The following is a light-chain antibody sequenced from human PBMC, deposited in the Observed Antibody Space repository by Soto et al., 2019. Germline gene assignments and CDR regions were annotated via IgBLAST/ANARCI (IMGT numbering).Light chain of an antibody. CDR3: LHAVPAPRT. J-gene: IGKJ1*01. V-gene: IGKV2-28*01. CDR1: QSLLHSNDNIY. Sequence: VLTQSPLSLPVTPGEPASISCRSSQSLLHSNDNIYLEWYLQKPGQSPQLLIYLGSIRASGVPDTFSRSGPGTDFMLQITRGAAEDVGDYYCLHAVPAPRTLGVGTKVEI. CDR2: LGS.